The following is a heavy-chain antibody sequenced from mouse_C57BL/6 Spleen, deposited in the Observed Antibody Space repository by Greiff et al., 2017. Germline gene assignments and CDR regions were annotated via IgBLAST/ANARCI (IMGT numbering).Heavy chain of an antibody. D-gene: IGHD1-1*01. Sequence: QVQLQQSGAELARPGASVKLSCKASGYTFTSYGISWVKQRTGQGLEWIGEIYPRSGNTYSNENFKGKATLTADKSSSTAYMELRILSSEDSAVYFGASEVTTPVVRAYGGQGTLVTVSA. CDR1: GYTFTSYG. J-gene: IGHJ3*01. CDR2: IYPRSGNT. V-gene: IGHV1-81*01. CDR3: ASEVTTPVVRAY.